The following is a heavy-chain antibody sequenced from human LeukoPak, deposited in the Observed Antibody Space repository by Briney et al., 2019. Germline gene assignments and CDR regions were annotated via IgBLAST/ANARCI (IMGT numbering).Heavy chain of an antibody. Sequence: GGSLRLSCAASGFTFSSYSMNWVRQAPGKGLEWVSSISSSSSYIYYADSVKGRFTISRDNAKNSLYLQMNSLRAEDTAVYYCAKVPASLYYYDSSGYYPYYYMDVWGKGTTVTVSS. D-gene: IGHD3-22*01. CDR3: AKVPASLYYYDSSGYYPYYYMDV. CDR2: ISSSSSYI. J-gene: IGHJ6*03. CDR1: GFTFSSYS. V-gene: IGHV3-21*01.